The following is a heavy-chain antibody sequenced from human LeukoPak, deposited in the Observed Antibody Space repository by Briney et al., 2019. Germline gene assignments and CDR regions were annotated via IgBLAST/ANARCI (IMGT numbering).Heavy chain of an antibody. J-gene: IGHJ4*02. CDR1: RFTFSSYW. CDR2: IKQDGSEK. V-gene: IGHV3-7*01. Sequence: GGSLRLSCAASRFTFSSYWMSWVRQAPGKGLEWVANIKQDGSEKYYVDSVQGRFTISRDNAKNSLYLQMNSLRAEDTAVYYCARDPLADYWGQGTLVTVPS. CDR3: ARDPLADY.